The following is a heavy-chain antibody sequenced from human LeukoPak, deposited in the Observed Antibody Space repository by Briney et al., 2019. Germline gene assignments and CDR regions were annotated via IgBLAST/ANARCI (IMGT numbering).Heavy chain of an antibody. CDR3: ASDWQQLVNNAPGSGY. Sequence: PSETLSLTCSVSGGSISSYYWSWIRQPPGKGLEWIGYMYYSGSTHYNPSLESRVTISIDTSKKQLSLKLTSVTAADTAVYYCASDWQQLVNNAPGSGYWGQGTLVTVSS. CDR1: GGSISSYY. J-gene: IGHJ4*02. V-gene: IGHV4-59*03. CDR2: MYYSGST. D-gene: IGHD6-13*01.